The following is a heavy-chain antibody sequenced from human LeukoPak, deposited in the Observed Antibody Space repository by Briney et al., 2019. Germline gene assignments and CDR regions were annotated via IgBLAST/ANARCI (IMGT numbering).Heavy chain of an antibody. CDR3: ARGRSSSPYYYYYMDV. J-gene: IGHJ6*03. D-gene: IGHD6-6*01. CDR2: IIPIFGTA. CDR1: GYTFTGYY. Sequence: ASVKVSCKASGYTFTGYYMHWVRQAPGQGLEWMGGIIPIFGTANYAQKFQGRVTITADESTSTAYMELSSLRSEDTAVYYCARGRSSSPYYYYYMDVWGKGTTVTVSS. V-gene: IGHV1-69*13.